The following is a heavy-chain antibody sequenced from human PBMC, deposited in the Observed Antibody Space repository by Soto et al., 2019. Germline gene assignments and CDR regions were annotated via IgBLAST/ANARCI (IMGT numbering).Heavy chain of an antibody. D-gene: IGHD4-17*01. CDR2: MNPNSGNT. V-gene: IGHV1-8*01. CDR1: GSTFTSYV. Sequence: ASVTVSCPASGSTFTSYVINWVRQDPGQGLEWMGWMNPNSGNTGYAQKFQGRVTMTRNTSISTAYMELSSLRSEDTAVYYCARVDYGDYGDHYYMDVWGKGTTVTGSS. CDR3: ARVDYGDYGDHYYMDV. J-gene: IGHJ6*03.